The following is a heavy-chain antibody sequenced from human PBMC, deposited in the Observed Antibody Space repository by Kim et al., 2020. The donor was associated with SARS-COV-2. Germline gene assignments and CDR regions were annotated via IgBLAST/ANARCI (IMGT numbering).Heavy chain of an antibody. D-gene: IGHD6-19*01. Sequence: SETLSLTCTASGGSISSYYWSWIRQPPGKGLEWIGYIYYSGSTNYNPSLKSRVTISVDTSKNQFSLKLSSVTAADTAVYYCARALEGYSSGWYVDYWGQGTLVTVSS. CDR1: GGSISSYY. CDR3: ARALEGYSSGWYVDY. V-gene: IGHV4-59*01. J-gene: IGHJ4*02. CDR2: IYYSGST.